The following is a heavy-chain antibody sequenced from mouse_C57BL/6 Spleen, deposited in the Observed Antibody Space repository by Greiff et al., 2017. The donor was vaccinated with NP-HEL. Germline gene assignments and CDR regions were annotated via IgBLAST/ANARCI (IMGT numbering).Heavy chain of an antibody. V-gene: IGHV1-69*01. Sequence: QVQLQQPGAELVMPGASVKLSCKASGYTFTSYWMHWVKQRPGQGLEWIGEIDPSDSYTNYNQKFKGKSTLPGDKSSSTAYMQLSSLTSEDAAVDYCERWGLRRDYAMDYWGQGTSVTVSS. CDR3: ERWGLRRDYAMDY. CDR2: IDPSDSYT. D-gene: IGHD2-4*01. J-gene: IGHJ4*01. CDR1: GYTFTSYW.